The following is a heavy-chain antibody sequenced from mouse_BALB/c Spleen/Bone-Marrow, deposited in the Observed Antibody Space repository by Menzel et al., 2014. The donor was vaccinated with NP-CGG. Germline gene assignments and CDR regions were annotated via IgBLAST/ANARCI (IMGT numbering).Heavy chain of an antibody. Sequence: SGPELVKPGASVKMSCKASGYTFTSYVMHWVKQKPGQGLEWIGYINPYNDGTKYNEKFKGKATLTSDKSSSTAYMELSSLTSEDSAVYYCARWGIIYYYGSSPYAMDYWGQGTSVTVSS. CDR1: GYTFTSYV. CDR3: ARWGIIYYYGSSPYAMDY. CDR2: INPYNDGT. D-gene: IGHD1-1*01. J-gene: IGHJ4*01. V-gene: IGHV1-14*01.